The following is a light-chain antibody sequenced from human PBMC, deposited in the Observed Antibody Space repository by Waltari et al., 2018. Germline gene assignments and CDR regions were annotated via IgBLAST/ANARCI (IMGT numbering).Light chain of an antibody. V-gene: IGKV2-30*02. Sequence: VVMTQSPLTLPVTLGQPASIPCKSSQSLVHSDGNTHLNWFQQRPGQSPRRLIYRVSNRDSGVPDRFSGSGSGTDFTLKISRVEAEDVGVYYCMQGTHWPYTFGQGTKLEIK. CDR2: RVS. J-gene: IGKJ2*01. CDR1: QSLVHSDGNTH. CDR3: MQGTHWPYT.